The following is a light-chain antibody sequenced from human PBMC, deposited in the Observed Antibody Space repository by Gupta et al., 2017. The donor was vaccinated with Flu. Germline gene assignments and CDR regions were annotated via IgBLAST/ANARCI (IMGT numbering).Light chain of an antibody. J-gene: IGLJ3*02. V-gene: IGLV3-25*02. CDR2: KDS. CDR3: QSADSSGTYEV. CDR1: AVPKQY. Sequence: SSELTQPPSGPVSPGQTARTTSAGDAVPKQYAYWYQQKPGQAPVLVIYKDSERPSGIPERFSGSSSGTTVTLTISGVQAEDEADYYCQSADSSGTYEVFGGGTKLTVL.